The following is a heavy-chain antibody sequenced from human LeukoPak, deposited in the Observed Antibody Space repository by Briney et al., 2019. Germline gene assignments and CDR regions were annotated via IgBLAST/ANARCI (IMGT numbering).Heavy chain of an antibody. Sequence: SETLSLTCAVYGGSFSGDYWSWIRQPPGKGLEWIGEINHSGSTNYNPSLKSRVTISVDTSKNQFSLKLSSVHAADTAVSYCARGEHLYYYGSGSYPNDYWGQGTLVTVSS. CDR3: ARGEHLYYYGSGSYPNDY. CDR1: GGSFSGDY. J-gene: IGHJ4*02. D-gene: IGHD3-10*01. V-gene: IGHV4-34*01. CDR2: INHSGST.